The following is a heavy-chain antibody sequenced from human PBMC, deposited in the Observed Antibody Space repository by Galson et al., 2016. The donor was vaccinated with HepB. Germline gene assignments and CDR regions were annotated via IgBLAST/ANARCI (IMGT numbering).Heavy chain of an antibody. CDR1: GDALSDVS. CDR3: ATEGHVIPGLSAFDI. CDR2: FDRDAEEA. Sequence: SVKVSCKVSGDALSDVSIHWVRQPPGKGLEWMGGFDRDAEEAMYAQSFRGRVTVTEDTSRNTAYMEMRSLRSEDTATYFCATEGHVIPGLSAFDIWGRGKTVIVSS. D-gene: IGHD2-21*01. V-gene: IGHV1-24*01. J-gene: IGHJ3*02.